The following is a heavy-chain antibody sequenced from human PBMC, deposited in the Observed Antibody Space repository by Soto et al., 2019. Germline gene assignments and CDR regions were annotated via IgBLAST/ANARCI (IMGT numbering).Heavy chain of an antibody. D-gene: IGHD1-1*01. V-gene: IGHV3-30-3*01. CDR3: ARDHGMLISCYYYGMDV. CDR2: ISYDGNNK. J-gene: IGHJ6*02. Sequence: PGGSLRLSCAASGFTFSRFSMHWVRQAPGKGLAWVAVISYDGNNKRFAESVKGRFSISRDDSKNTVYLETNNLRGDDSAVYYCARDHGMLISCYYYGMDVWGQGTTVTVSS. CDR1: GFTFSRFS.